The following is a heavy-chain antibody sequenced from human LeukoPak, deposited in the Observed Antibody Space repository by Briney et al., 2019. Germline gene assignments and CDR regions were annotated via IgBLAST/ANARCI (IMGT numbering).Heavy chain of an antibody. J-gene: IGHJ4*02. CDR3: ARSYSSSAIDY. CDR1: GGSISDYY. V-gene: IGHV4-4*07. D-gene: IGHD3-22*01. CDR2: IYTSGST. Sequence: PSETLSLTCSVSGGSISDYYWSWIRQPAGKGLEWIGRIYTSGSTSYNPSLKSRVTMSVDTSKNQFSLELSSVTAADTAVYYCARSYSSSAIDYWGQGTLVTVSS.